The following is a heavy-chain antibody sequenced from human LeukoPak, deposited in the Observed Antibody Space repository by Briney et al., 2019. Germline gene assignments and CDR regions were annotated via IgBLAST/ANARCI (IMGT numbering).Heavy chain of an antibody. D-gene: IGHD3-3*01. V-gene: IGHV3-30*02. CDR3: ARHNYDFWSVYMDV. CDR1: GFTFSSYG. CDR2: IRYDGSNK. Sequence: GGSLRLSCAASGFTFSSYGMHWVRQAPGKGLEWVAFIRYDGSNKYYADSVKGRFTISRDNYKNTLYLQMNSLRAEDTAVYYCARHNYDFWSVYMDVWGKGTTVTVSS. J-gene: IGHJ6*03.